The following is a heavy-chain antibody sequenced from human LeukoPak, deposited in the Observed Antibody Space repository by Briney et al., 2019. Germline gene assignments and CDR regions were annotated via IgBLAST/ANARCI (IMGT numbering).Heavy chain of an antibody. CDR3: ARGGDYDAFGI. V-gene: IGHV3-23*01. D-gene: IGHD4-11*01. Sequence: GGSLRLSCVASAFTFSTYAMTWVRQAPGKGLEWVSTISDGGGITYYADSVEGRFTISRDNSKSTLYLQMNSLRGEDTALYYCARGGDYDAFGIWGQGTVVTVSS. CDR2: ISDGGGIT. CDR1: AFTFSTYA. J-gene: IGHJ3*02.